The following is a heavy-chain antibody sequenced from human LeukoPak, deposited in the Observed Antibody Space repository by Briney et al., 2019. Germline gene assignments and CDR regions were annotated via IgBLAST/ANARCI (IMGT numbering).Heavy chain of an antibody. CDR1: GGSISSYY. V-gene: IGHV4-59*08. CDR2: FDNSGSA. CDR3: ASPWAFDI. Sequence: PSETLSLTCTVSGGSISSYYWSWIRQPPGKELEWIGCFDNSGSANYNPSLKSRVTISVDTSKNQFSLKLNSVTAADTAVYYCASPWAFDIWGQGTMVTVSS. J-gene: IGHJ3*02.